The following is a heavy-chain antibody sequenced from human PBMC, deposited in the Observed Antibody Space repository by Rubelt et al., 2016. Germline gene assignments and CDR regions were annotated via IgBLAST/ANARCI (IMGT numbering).Heavy chain of an antibody. J-gene: IGHJ4*02. CDR1: GYTFTNYD. CDR2: VSAFNGNT. D-gene: IGHD1-26*01. CDR3: ARGSGSYTFDY. V-gene: IGHV1-18*01. Sequence: QVQLVQSGAEVKKPGASVKVSCKASGYTFTNYDIIWVRQAPGQGLEWMGWVSAFNGNTNYAQKCQDRVSMTTDTSTSAAYMDLRSLRSDDTAVYYCARGSGSYTFDYWGQGTLVTVSS.